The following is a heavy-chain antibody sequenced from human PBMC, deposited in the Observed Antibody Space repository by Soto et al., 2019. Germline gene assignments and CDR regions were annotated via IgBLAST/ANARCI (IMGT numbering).Heavy chain of an antibody. CDR1: GISFSDYW. CDR3: AREQLLGVGLDV. J-gene: IGHJ6*02. Sequence: HPGGSLRLSCAPSGISFSDYWIHWVRQVPGKGLEWVSHINSDGRSTTYAASVKGRFTVSRDNAKNMVHLQINDLRVEDTAVYYCAREQLLGVGLDVWGHGTAVTVSS. CDR2: INSDGRST. D-gene: IGHD6-6*01. V-gene: IGHV3-74*01.